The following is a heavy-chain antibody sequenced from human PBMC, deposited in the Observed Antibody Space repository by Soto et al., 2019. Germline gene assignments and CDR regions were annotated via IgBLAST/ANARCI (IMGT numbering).Heavy chain of an antibody. D-gene: IGHD5-12*01. V-gene: IGHV4-59*11. CDR3: XXLDGYDHYFDY. CDR1: GGSISSHY. CDR2: IYYSGST. Sequence: QVQLQGSGPGLVKPSETLSLTCTVSGGSISSHYWSWIRQPPGQGLEWIGYIYYSGSTNYXPSXXXXXXXXXXXXXXXXXXXXXXXXXXXTXXXXXXXLDGYDHYFDYWGQGXXVTVS. J-gene: IGHJ4*02.